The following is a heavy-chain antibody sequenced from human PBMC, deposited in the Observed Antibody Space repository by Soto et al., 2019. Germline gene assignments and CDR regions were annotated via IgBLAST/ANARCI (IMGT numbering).Heavy chain of an antibody. Sequence: QVQLQESGPGLVKPSETLSLTCTVSGGSISSYYWSWIRQPPGKGLEWIGYIYYSGSTNYNPSLKSRVTISVDTSKNQFSLKLSSVTAADTAVYYCARDKSGGYFWFDPWGQGTLVTVSS. CDR1: GGSISSYY. V-gene: IGHV4-59*01. J-gene: IGHJ5*02. CDR3: ARDKSGGYFWFDP. CDR2: IYYSGST. D-gene: IGHD6-19*01.